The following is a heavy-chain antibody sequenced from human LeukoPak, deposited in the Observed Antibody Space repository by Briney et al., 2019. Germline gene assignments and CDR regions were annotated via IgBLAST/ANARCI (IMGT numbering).Heavy chain of an antibody. CDR1: GYTFSSYA. CDR2: ISYDGSNK. D-gene: IGHD6-6*01. J-gene: IGHJ4*02. Sequence: SCKASGYTFSSYAMHWVRQAPGKGLEWVAVISYDGSNKYYADSVKGRFTISRDNSKNTLYLQMNSLRAEDTAVYYCAKDQLPYVSSSSILDYWGQGTLVTVSS. CDR3: AKDQLPYVSSSSILDY. V-gene: IGHV3-30-3*02.